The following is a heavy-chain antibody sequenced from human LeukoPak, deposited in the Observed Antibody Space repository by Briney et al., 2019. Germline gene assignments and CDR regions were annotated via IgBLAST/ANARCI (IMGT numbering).Heavy chain of an antibody. CDR1: GFTFRSYS. Sequence: PGGSLRLSCAASGFTFRSYSMNWVRQAPGKGLERVSSISSSISYTFHADSVKGRFTISRDNAKNSLYLQMNSLRVEDTAVYYCAREVLDATNGMDVWGQGTTVTVSS. V-gene: IGHV3-21*01. CDR3: AREVLDATNGMDV. CDR2: ISSSISYT. D-gene: IGHD2-8*01. J-gene: IGHJ6*02.